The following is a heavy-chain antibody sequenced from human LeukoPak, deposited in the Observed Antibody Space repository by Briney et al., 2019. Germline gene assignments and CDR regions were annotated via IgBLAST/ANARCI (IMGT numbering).Heavy chain of an antibody. D-gene: IGHD1-26*01. CDR1: GFTFSSYS. CDR3: ATYPRYSGSYPGPDY. V-gene: IGHV3-21*01. Sequence: PGGSLRLSCAASGFTFSSYSMNWVRQAPGKGLEWVSSISGSSDYIYYADSVKGRFTISRDNAKNSLYLQMNSLRAEDTAVYYCATYPRYSGSYPGPDYWGQGTLVTVSS. J-gene: IGHJ4*02. CDR2: ISGSSDYI.